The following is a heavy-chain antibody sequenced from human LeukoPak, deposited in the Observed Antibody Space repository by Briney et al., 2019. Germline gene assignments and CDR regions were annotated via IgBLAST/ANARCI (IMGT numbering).Heavy chain of an antibody. Sequence: GGSLRLSCAASGITFNNYWMTWVRQAPRKGLEWVANIKQDGSQKNYVDSVRGRFTISRDNAKNSLYLQMDSLRAEDTGVYYCAREMYGYYMDVWGKGTTVAVSS. J-gene: IGHJ6*03. CDR1: GITFNNYW. V-gene: IGHV3-7*01. CDR3: AREMYGYYMDV. D-gene: IGHD2-8*01. CDR2: IKQDGSQK.